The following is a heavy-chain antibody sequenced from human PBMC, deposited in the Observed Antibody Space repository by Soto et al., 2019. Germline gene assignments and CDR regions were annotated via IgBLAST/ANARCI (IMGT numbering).Heavy chain of an antibody. Sequence: PGESLKISCKGSGYSFSSSWISWVRQMPGKGLEWMGNIDPSDSYANYSPSFQGHVTFSADKSISTAYLQWSSLKASDTAMYYCARQRVGYNYGRRTDYYDMDVWGQGTTVTVSS. CDR2: IDPSDSYA. CDR1: GYSFSSSW. D-gene: IGHD5-18*01. J-gene: IGHJ6*02. CDR3: ARQRVGYNYGRRTDYYDMDV. V-gene: IGHV5-10-1*01.